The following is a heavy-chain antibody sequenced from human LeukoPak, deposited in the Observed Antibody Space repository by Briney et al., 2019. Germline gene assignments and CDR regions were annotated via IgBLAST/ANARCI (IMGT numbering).Heavy chain of an antibody. CDR3: ARADRTSWFDY. V-gene: IGHV3-11*05. CDR1: RFTFSDCY. D-gene: IGHD2-2*01. CDR2: ISNSGNYA. Sequence: GGSLRLSCAASRFTFSDCYMVWIRQAPGKGLEWISYISNSGNYANYADSVKGRFTISRDNAKNSLSLQMNSLRPDDTAVYYCARADRTSWFDYWGQGILVTVSS. J-gene: IGHJ4*02.